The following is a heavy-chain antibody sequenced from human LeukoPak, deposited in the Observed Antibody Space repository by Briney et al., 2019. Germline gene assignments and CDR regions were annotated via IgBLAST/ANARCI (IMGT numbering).Heavy chain of an antibody. V-gene: IGHV3-53*01. Sequence: PGGSLRLSCAASGFIVSGNYLSWVRQAPGKGLEWVSVIYSGGDTYSADSVKGRFTTSRGNSKNTVYLQMNSLRVEDTAVYYCARGRRDYGDYPYWGQGTLVTVSS. CDR1: GFIVSGNY. J-gene: IGHJ4*02. CDR3: ARGRRDYGDYPY. CDR2: IYSGGDT. D-gene: IGHD4-17*01.